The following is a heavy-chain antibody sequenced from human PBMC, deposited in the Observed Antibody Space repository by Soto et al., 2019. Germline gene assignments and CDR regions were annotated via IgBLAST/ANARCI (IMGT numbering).Heavy chain of an antibody. CDR3: ARGPGASGTYHYYFDY. CDR2: IYYTGST. J-gene: IGHJ4*02. CDR1: GGSVSSYW. V-gene: IGHV4-59*02. D-gene: IGHD3-10*01. Sequence: LSLTCTVSGGSVSSYWWSWIRQPPGKGLEWIGYIYYTGSTSYNPSLKSRVTISLDASKNQFSLKLSSVTAADTAVYYCARGPGASGTYHYYFDYWGPGTLVTVSS.